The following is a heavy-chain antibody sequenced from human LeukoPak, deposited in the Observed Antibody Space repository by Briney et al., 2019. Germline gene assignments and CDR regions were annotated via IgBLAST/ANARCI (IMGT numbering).Heavy chain of an antibody. D-gene: IGHD5-18*01. V-gene: IGHV4-38-2*02. CDR1: GYSISNGYH. CDR3: ARDVPAPIQLWSYGDAFDI. CDR2: IYRSGST. Sequence: PSETLSLTCAVSGYSISNGYHWGWIRQPPGKGLEWIGSIYRSGSTYYNPSLKSRVTISVDTSKNHFSLRLSSVTAADTAVYYCARDVPAPIQLWSYGDAFDIWGQGTMVTVSS. J-gene: IGHJ3*02.